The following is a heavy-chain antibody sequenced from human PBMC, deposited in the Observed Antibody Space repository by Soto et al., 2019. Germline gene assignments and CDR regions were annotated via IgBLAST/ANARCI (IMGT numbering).Heavy chain of an antibody. Sequence: SVKVSCKASGGTFSSYAISWVRQAPGQGLEWMGGIIPIFGTANYAQKFQGRVTITADESTSTAYMELSSLRSEDTAVYYCARDPIADDDYYYYYGMDVWGQGTTVTVSS. CDR1: GGTFSSYA. D-gene: IGHD6-13*01. J-gene: IGHJ6*02. CDR3: ARDPIADDDYYYYYGMDV. V-gene: IGHV1-69*13. CDR2: IIPIFGTA.